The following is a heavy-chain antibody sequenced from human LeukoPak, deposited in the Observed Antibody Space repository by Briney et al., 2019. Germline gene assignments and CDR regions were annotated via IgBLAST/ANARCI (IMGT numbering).Heavy chain of an antibody. Sequence: ASVKVSCKASGGTFSSYAISWLRQAPGQGLEWMGRIIPIFGTANYAQKFPGRVTITTDESTSTAYMELSSLRSEDTAVYYCARDLPYYDSSGYDHRRWFDPWGQGTLVTVSS. D-gene: IGHD3-22*01. V-gene: IGHV1-69*05. CDR2: IIPIFGTA. J-gene: IGHJ5*02. CDR1: GGTFSSYA. CDR3: ARDLPYYDSSGYDHRRWFDP.